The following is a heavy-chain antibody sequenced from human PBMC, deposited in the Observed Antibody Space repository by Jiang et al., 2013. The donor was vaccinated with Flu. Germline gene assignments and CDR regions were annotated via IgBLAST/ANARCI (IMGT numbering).Heavy chain of an antibody. J-gene: IGHJ6*02. CDR1: GFGFSSYG. V-gene: IGHV3-30*03. CDR2: ISYDGTHK. D-gene: IGHD5-24*01. CDR3: ARDVGDGYFNRDLGYSYSGMDV. Sequence: ASGFGFSSYGVHWVRPGSRARGLEWVAAISYDGTHKHYGDSVKGRFTISRDNSKNTVFLQMNSLRAEDTAVYYCARDVGDGYFNRDLGYSYSGMDVWGQGTTVTVSS.